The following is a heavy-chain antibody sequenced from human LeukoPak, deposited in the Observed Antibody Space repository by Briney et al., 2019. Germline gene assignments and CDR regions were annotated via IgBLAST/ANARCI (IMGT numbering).Heavy chain of an antibody. Sequence: GGSLRLSCAASGFTFSSYSMNWVRQAPGKGLEWVSYISSSSSTIYYADSVKGRFTISRDNAKNSLYLQMNNLRAEDTAVYYCAKPTRAAAGTYYYYMDVWGKGTTVTVSS. V-gene: IGHV3-48*04. CDR2: ISSSSSTI. CDR1: GFTFSSYS. J-gene: IGHJ6*03. CDR3: AKPTRAAAGTYYYYMDV. D-gene: IGHD6-13*01.